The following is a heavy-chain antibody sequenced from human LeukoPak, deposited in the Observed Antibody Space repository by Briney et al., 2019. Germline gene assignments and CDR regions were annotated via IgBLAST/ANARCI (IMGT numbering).Heavy chain of an antibody. CDR2: ISPNSGDT. CDR1: GYTFTGYY. V-gene: IGHV1-2*02. D-gene: IGHD6-13*01. J-gene: IGHJ4*02. CDR3: ARGGQQLAVDY. Sequence: ASVKVSCRASGYTFTGYYVHWVRQAPGQGLEWMGWISPNSGDTNYAQKFQGRVTMSRDTSISTVYMELSRLRSDDTAVYNCARGGQQLAVDYWGQGTLVTVSS.